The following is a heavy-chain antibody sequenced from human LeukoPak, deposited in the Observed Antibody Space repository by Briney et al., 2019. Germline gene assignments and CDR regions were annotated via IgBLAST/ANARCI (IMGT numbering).Heavy chain of an antibody. V-gene: IGHV4-34*01. CDR2: INHSGST. CDR1: GGSFSGYY. CDR3: ARGSDRLSSGCDY. J-gene: IGHJ4*02. Sequence: PSETLSHTCAVYGGSFSGYYWSWIRQPPGKGLEWIGEINHSGSTNYNPSLKSRVTISVDTSKNQFSLKLSSVTAADTAVYYCARGSDRLSSGCDYWGQGTLVTVSS. D-gene: IGHD6-19*01.